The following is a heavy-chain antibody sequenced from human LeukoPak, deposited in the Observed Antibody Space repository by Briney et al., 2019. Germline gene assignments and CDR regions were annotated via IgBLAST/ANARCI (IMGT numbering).Heavy chain of an antibody. D-gene: IGHD4-23*01. J-gene: IGHJ6*03. CDR1: GYTFTGYY. CDR3: ARVLHPGGNLTYYMDV. V-gene: IGHV1-2*02. Sequence: ASVKVSCKASGYTFTGYYIHWVRQAPGQGLEWMGWINPKSGGTNYAQKLQGRVTMTTDTSTSTAYMELRSLRSDDTAVYYCARVLHPGGNLTYYMDVWGKGTTVTISS. CDR2: INPKSGGT.